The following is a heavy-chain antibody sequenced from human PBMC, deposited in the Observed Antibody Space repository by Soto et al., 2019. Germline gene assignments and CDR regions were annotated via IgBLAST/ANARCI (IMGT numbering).Heavy chain of an antibody. V-gene: IGHV4-59*08. D-gene: IGHD4-17*01. CDR2: IYYSGST. Sequence: QVQLQESGPGLVKPSETLSLNCSVSGGSIGTYFWGWIRQPPGKGLEWIGHIYYSGSTSYNPSLRSRVTISLDTSKNQFSPRLRSVSAADTAVYYCARSYGDLPDYWGQGTLVTLSS. CDR3: ARSYGDLPDY. J-gene: IGHJ4*02. CDR1: GGSIGTYF.